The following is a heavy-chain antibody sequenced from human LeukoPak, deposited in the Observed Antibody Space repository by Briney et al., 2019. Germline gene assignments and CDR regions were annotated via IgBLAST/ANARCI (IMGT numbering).Heavy chain of an antibody. Sequence: GGSLRLSCAASGFTFSSYSMNWVRQAPGKGLEWVSSISSSSSYIYYADSVKGRFTISRDNAKNSLYLQMNSLRAEDTAVYYCAREDRYYYYMDVWGKGTTVTVSS. CDR3: AREDRYYYYMDV. V-gene: IGHV3-21*01. CDR1: GFTFSSYS. J-gene: IGHJ6*03. CDR2: ISSSSSYI. D-gene: IGHD1-14*01.